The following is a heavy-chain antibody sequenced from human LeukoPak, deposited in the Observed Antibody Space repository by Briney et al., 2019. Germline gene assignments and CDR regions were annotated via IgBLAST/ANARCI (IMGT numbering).Heavy chain of an antibody. V-gene: IGHV1-18*01. CDR3: ARKLWFGELGLDWFDP. CDR1: GGTFSSYA. Sequence: ASVKVSCKASGGTFSSYAISWVRQAPGQGLEWMGWISAYNGNTNYAQKLQGRVTMTTDTSTSTAYMELRSLRSDDTAVYYCARKLWFGELGLDWFDPWGQGTLVTVSS. CDR2: ISAYNGNT. J-gene: IGHJ5*02. D-gene: IGHD3-10*01.